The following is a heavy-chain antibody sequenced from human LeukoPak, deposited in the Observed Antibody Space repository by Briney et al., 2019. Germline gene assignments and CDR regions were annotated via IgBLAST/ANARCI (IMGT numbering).Heavy chain of an antibody. CDR1: GYSFTNYW. Sequence: ESLKISCKGSGYSFTNYWIAWVRQTPAKGLEWMGIVYPGDSATRYSPSSQGQVTFSADKSINTAYLQWSSLRASDTAMDYCARDDYYGSDSYGRSMGVWGNGTTVTVS. CDR2: VYPGDSAT. CDR3: ARDDYYGSDSYGRSMGV. J-gene: IGHJ6*04. V-gene: IGHV5-51*01. D-gene: IGHD3-10*01.